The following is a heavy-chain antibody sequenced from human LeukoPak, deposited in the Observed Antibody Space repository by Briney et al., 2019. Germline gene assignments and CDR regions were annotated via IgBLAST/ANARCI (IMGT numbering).Heavy chain of an antibody. V-gene: IGHV1-2*02. D-gene: IGHD3-10*01. CDR2: ITPNSGGT. J-gene: IGHJ4*02. CDR3: ARDLRRITMVRGVIVY. Sequence: ASVKVSCKASGYTFTGYYMHWVRQAPGQGLEWMGWITPNSGGTNYAQKFQGRVTMTSDTSISTAYMELSRLRSDDTAVYYCARDLRRITMVRGVIVYWGQGTLVTVSS. CDR1: GYTFTGYY.